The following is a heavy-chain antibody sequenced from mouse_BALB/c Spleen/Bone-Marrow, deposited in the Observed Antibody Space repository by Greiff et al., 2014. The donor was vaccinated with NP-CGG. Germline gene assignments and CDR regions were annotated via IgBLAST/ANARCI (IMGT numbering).Heavy chain of an antibody. Sequence: DVQLQESGTVLARPGASVKMSCKASGYSFTSYWMHWVKERPGQGLEWVGAIYPGNSDTSYNQKFKGKAKLTAVTSASTAYMELSSLTNEDSAVYYCARGLRWCFDVWGAGTTVTVSS. CDR3: ARGLRWCFDV. CDR2: IYPGNSDT. D-gene: IGHD1-1*01. CDR1: GYSFTSYW. V-gene: IGHV1-5*01. J-gene: IGHJ1*01.